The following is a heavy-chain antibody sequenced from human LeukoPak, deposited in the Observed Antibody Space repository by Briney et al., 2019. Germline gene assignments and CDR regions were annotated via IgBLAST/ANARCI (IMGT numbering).Heavy chain of an antibody. D-gene: IGHD3-22*01. CDR1: GGSISSYY. CDR2: IYYSGST. CDR3: ARDRDSSGYYNWFDP. V-gene: IGHV4-59*01. J-gene: IGHJ5*02. Sequence: SETLSLTCTVSGGSISSYYWSWIRQPPGKGLEWIGYIYYSGSTNHNPSLKSRVTISVDTSKNQFSLKLSSVTAADTAVYYCARDRDSSGYYNWFDPWGQGTLVTVPS.